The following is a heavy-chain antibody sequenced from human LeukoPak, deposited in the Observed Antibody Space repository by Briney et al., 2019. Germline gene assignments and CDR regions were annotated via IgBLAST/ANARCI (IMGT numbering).Heavy chain of an antibody. J-gene: IGHJ6*02. Sequence: GGSQRLSCAASGFKFSDHYIDWVRQAPGKGLEWVCPIRDKASSYTTEYAASVEGRLTISRDVSESSLYLQMKSLRTGDTAVYYCGRIAINANNGMDVWGQGTTVTVSS. CDR3: GRIAINANNGMDV. CDR2: IRDKASSYTT. V-gene: IGHV3-72*01. CDR1: GFKFSDHY. D-gene: IGHD1/OR15-1a*01.